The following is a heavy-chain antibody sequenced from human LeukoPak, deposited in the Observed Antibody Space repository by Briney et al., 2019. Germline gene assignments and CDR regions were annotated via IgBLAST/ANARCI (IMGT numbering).Heavy chain of an antibody. J-gene: IGHJ4*02. CDR2: IYSAGSI. D-gene: IGHD3-16*01. CDR3: ARRAGAYTHPYDY. CDR1: GFTVSSNS. Sequence: GGSLRLSCTVSGFTVSSNSMSWARQAPGKGLEWVSFIYSAGSIYYSDSVKGRFTIPIDNSKNTLYLQMNSLRAEDTAVYYCARRAGAYTHPYDYWGQGTLVTVSS. V-gene: IGHV3-53*01.